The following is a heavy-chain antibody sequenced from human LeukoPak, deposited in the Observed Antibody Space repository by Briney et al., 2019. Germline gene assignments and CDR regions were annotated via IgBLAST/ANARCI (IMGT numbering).Heavy chain of an antibody. D-gene: IGHD3-22*01. Sequence: PGRSLRLSCAASGFTFDDYAMHWVRQAPGKGLEWVSGISWNSGSVGYADSVKGRFTISRDNAKNSLYLQMNSLRAEDTALYYCAKDLYYYDSSGYYRWGQGTLVTVSS. CDR3: AKDLYYYDSSGYYR. CDR1: GFTFDDYA. CDR2: ISWNSGSV. V-gene: IGHV3-9*01. J-gene: IGHJ5*02.